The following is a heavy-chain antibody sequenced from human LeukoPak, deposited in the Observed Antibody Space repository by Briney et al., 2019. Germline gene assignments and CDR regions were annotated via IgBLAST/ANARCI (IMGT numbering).Heavy chain of an antibody. Sequence: QAGGSLRLSCAASGFIFSTYYMNWVRQAPGKGLEWVANIKRDGSEKDYVDSVKGRFTISRDNAKNSLFLQMNNLRAEDTAVYYCVRDFGYCSGGNCYTVLDYWGQGTLVTVSS. J-gene: IGHJ4*02. CDR1: GFIFSTYY. CDR3: VRDFGYCSGGNCYTVLDY. CDR2: IKRDGSEK. D-gene: IGHD2-15*01. V-gene: IGHV3-7*01.